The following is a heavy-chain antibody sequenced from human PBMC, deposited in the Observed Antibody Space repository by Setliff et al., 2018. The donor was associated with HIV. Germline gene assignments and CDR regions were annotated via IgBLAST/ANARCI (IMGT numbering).Heavy chain of an antibody. CDR1: GGSISTSY. CDR2: IYISGTT. J-gene: IGHJ3*02. D-gene: IGHD2-15*01. Sequence: SETLSLTCTVSGGSISTSYWNWIRQPPGKGLEWIAYIYISGTTNYNPSLKSRVTILLDTSRNQFSLKLGSVTAADTAMYYCAREHCSGGSCNGFDIWGQGTMVTVSS. V-gene: IGHV4-4*09. CDR3: AREHCSGGSCNGFDI.